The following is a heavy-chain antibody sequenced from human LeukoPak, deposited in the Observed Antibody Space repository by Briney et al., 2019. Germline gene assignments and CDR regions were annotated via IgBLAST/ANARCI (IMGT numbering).Heavy chain of an antibody. CDR1: GYTFTGYY. Sequence: GASVKVSCKASGYTFTGYYMYWVRQAPGQGLEWMGRINPNSGGTDYAQNFQGRVTMTRDTSISTAYMELSRLRSDDTAVYYRARGYCSGGTCCLVENWFDPWGQGTLVTVSS. V-gene: IGHV1-2*06. J-gene: IGHJ5*02. CDR2: INPNSGGT. CDR3: ARGYCSGGTCCLVENWFDP. D-gene: IGHD2-15*01.